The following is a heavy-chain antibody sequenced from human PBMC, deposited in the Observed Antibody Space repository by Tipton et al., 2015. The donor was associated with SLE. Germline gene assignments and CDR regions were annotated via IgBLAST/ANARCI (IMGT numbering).Heavy chain of an antibody. Sequence: TLSLTCTVSGGSVSSYYWSWIRQPPGKGLEWIGYIYYSGSTNYNPSLKSRVTISVDTSKNQFSLKLSSVTAADPAVYYCATAGITGTPGWFDPWGQGTLVTVSS. CDR2: IYYSGST. CDR3: ATAGITGTPGWFDP. J-gene: IGHJ5*02. CDR1: GGSVSSYY. D-gene: IGHD1-20*01. V-gene: IGHV4-59*02.